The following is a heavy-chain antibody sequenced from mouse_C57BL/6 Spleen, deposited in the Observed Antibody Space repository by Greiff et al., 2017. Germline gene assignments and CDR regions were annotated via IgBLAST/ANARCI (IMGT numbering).Heavy chain of an antibody. CDR2: IYPGSGNT. V-gene: IGHV1-76*01. D-gene: IGHD1-1*01. CDR1: GYTFTDYY. CDR3: ARSGGSSAAWCAY. Sequence: VQVVESGAELVRPGASVKLSCKASGYTFTDYYINWVKQRPGQGLEWIARIYPGSGNTYYNEKFKGKATLTAEKSSSTAYMQLSSLTSEDSAVYFCARSGGSSAAWCAYWGQGTLVTVSA. J-gene: IGHJ3*01.